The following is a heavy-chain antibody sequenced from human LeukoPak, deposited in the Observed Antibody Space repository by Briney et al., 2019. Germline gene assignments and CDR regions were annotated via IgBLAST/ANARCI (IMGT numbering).Heavy chain of an antibody. D-gene: IGHD5-12*01. Sequence: ASVKVSCKASGYTFTGYFMHWVRQAPGQGLEWMGWINPNSGGTNYAQKFQGRVTMTRDTSISTAYMGLSRLRSDDTAVYYCARAMAYSGYDFDYWGQGTLVTVSS. CDR2: INPNSGGT. J-gene: IGHJ4*02. CDR1: GYTFTGYF. V-gene: IGHV1-2*02. CDR3: ARAMAYSGYDFDY.